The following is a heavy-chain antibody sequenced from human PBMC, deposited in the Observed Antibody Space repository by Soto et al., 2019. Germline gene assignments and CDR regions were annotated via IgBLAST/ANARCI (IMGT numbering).Heavy chain of an antibody. D-gene: IGHD6-19*01. J-gene: IGHJ4*02. V-gene: IGHV1-69*02. CDR3: ARGGDIVAGTDFDY. CDR1: GGTFSSNT. Sequence: EASVKVSCKASGGTFSSNTISWVRQAPGQGLEWMGRIIPILGIANYAQKFQGRVTITADKSTSTAYMELSSLRSEDTAVYYCARGGDIVAGTDFDYWGQGTLVTVSS. CDR2: IIPILGIA.